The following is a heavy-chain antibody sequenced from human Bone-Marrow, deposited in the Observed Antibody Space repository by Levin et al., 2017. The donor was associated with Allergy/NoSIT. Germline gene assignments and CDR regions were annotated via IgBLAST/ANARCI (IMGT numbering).Heavy chain of an antibody. V-gene: IGHV7-4-1*01. CDR1: GYTFTTYP. CDR2: INTNTGAP. D-gene: IGHD1-7*01. Sequence: ASVKVSCKTSGYTFTTYPMNWVRRAPGRGLEWVGWINTNTGAPTYAQEFRGRFVFSVDRSITTAYLQIYNLTPGDTAVYFCARVGITATTLDYWGQGSLVTVSS. J-gene: IGHJ4*02. CDR3: ARVGITATTLDY.